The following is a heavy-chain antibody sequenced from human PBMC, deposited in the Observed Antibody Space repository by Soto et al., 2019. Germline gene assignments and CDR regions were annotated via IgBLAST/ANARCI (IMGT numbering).Heavy chain of an antibody. D-gene: IGHD2-15*01. Sequence: ASVKFSCKASGYTFTGYYMHWVRHAPGQGLEWMGWINPNSGGTNYAQKFQGWVTMTRDTSISTAYLELTRLRSDDTAVYYCARVLDIVVAVAATTGAFDNWGQGTMVTVSS. CDR1: GYTFTGYY. V-gene: IGHV1-2*04. J-gene: IGHJ3*02. CDR2: INPNSGGT. CDR3: ARVLDIVVAVAATTGAFDN.